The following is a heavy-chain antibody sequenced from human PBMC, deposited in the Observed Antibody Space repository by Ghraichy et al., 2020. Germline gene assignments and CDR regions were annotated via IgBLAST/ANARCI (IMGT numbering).Heavy chain of an antibody. CDR2: ISYIGST. D-gene: IGHD3-22*01. J-gene: IGHJ4*02. CDR3: ARVQGAPFYYDRSGYYYFDY. Sequence: SETLSLTCTVSGGSISSGAYYWSWIRQHPGKGLEWIGFISYIGSTYYNPSLKSRLTLSVDTSENQFSLKLTSVTAADTAVYYCARVQGAPFYYDRSGYYYFDYWGQGTLVTVSS. CDR1: GGSISSGAYY. V-gene: IGHV4-31*03.